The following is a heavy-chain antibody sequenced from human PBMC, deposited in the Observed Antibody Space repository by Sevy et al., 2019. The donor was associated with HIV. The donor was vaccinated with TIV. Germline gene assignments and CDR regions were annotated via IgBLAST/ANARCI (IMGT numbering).Heavy chain of an antibody. D-gene: IGHD3-16*01. CDR3: ARAIGLGY. J-gene: IGHJ4*02. CDR2: IKQDGSER. CDR1: GFNFSSYW. V-gene: IGHV3-7*01. Sequence: GGSLRLSCAASGFNFSSYWMSWVRQAPGRGLEWVANIKQDGSERYYVDSVKGRFTISRDNAKNSLYMHMNSLRAEDTAVYYCARAIGLGYWGQGTLVTVSS.